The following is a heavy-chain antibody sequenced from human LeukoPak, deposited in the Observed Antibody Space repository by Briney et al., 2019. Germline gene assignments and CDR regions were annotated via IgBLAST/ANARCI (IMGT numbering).Heavy chain of an antibody. CDR1: GYTFTSYA. D-gene: IGHD6-13*01. J-gene: IGHJ4*02. CDR3: ARGPYIAAAGTFDY. CDR2: INAGNGNT. Sequence: ASVKVSCKASGYTFTSYAMHWVRQAPGQRLEWMGWINAGNGNTKYSQKFQGRVTITRDTSASTAYMELSSLRSGDTAVYYCARGPYIAAAGTFDYWGQGTLVTVSS. V-gene: IGHV1-3*01.